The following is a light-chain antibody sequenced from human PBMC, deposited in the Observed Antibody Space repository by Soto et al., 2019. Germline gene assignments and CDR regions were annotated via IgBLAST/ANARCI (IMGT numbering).Light chain of an antibody. J-gene: IGKJ1*01. CDR1: QSISNW. CDR3: QQYNSYRT. V-gene: IGKV1-5*03. CDR2: KAS. Sequence: DIQMAPSPSTPSASVGDRVTIPFRASQSISNWLAWYQQKPGKAPKLLIYKASNLGSGVPSRFSGSGSGTEFTLTISSLQPDDLATYYCQQYNSYRTFGQGTKVDIK.